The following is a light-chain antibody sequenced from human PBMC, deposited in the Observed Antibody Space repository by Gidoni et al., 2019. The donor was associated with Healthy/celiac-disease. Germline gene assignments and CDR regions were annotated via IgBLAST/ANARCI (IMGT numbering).Light chain of an antibody. CDR2: KAS. CDR1: QSISSW. V-gene: IGKV1-5*03. Sequence: SASVVDRVTITCRASQSISSWLAWYQQKPGKAPKLLIYKASSLESGVPSRFSGSGSGTEFTLTISSLQPDDFATYYCQQSILGPLTFGGGTKVEIK. J-gene: IGKJ4*01. CDR3: QQSILGPLT.